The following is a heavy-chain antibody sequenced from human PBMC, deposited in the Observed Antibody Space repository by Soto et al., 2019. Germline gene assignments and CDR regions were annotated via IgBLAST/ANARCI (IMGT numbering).Heavy chain of an antibody. J-gene: IGHJ6*02. V-gene: IGHV4-4*02. D-gene: IGHD2-8*01. Sequence: PSETLSLTCAVPGGSISSSNWWSWVRQPPGKGLEWIGEIYQSGSTNYNPSLKSRVTISVDKSKNQFSLKLSSVTAADTAVYYCARELGYCTNGVCRGLYYYYYYGMDVWGQGTTVTVSS. CDR3: ARELGYCTNGVCRGLYYYYYYGMDV. CDR2: IYQSGST. CDR1: GGSISSSNW.